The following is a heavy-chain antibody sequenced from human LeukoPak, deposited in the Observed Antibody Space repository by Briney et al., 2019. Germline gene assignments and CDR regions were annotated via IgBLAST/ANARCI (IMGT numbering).Heavy chain of an antibody. CDR3: ARFETRGTGDSDF. V-gene: IGHV3-21*01. J-gene: IGHJ4*02. Sequence: GGSLRLSCAASGFIFSSYSMNWVRQTPGKGLEWVSSINGNSKYIFYADSVKGRFTISRDDAKNSLYLQMNSLRAEDTAVYYCARFETRGTGDSDFWGQGTLVTVSS. CDR1: GFIFSSYS. D-gene: IGHD3/OR15-3a*01. CDR2: INGNSKYI.